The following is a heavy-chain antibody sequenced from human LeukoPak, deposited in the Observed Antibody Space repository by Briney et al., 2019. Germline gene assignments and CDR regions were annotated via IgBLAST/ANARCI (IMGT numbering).Heavy chain of an antibody. CDR2: VRYDGSNK. Sequence: GGSLRLSCAASGFIFRNYDMHWVRQAPGKGLEWVAYVRYDGSNKYYADSVKGRFTISRDDSRNTLYLQMNSLRAEDTAVYYCAKDRGTARSTHFDYWGQGTLVTASS. J-gene: IGHJ4*02. CDR1: GFIFRNYD. D-gene: IGHD3-10*01. CDR3: AKDRGTARSTHFDY. V-gene: IGHV3-30*02.